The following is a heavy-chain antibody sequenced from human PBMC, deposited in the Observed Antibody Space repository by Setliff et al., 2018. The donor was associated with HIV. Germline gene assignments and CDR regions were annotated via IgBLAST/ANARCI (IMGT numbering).Heavy chain of an antibody. V-gene: IGHV4-4*08. CDR1: GGSISSYY. CDR3: TGDYNSGSHRFDD. D-gene: IGHD3-10*01. J-gene: IGHJ4*02. CDR2: IYPIGSPDYPSGNT. Sequence: PSETLSLTCTVSGGSISSYYWSWLRQSPRKGLEWIGYIYPIGSPDYPSGNTVYNPSFRSRVTLSLDTSKNQFSLKLTSVTAADAALYCCTGDYNSGSHRFDDWGQGTPVTVSS.